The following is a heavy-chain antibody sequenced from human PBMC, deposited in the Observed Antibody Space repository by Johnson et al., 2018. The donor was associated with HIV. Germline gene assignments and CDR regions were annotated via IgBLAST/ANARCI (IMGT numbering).Heavy chain of an antibody. D-gene: IGHD3-22*01. CDR3: ARDWRGDSSGYYYFFSFDI. Sequence: EVQLVESGGGLVQPGGSLRLSCAVSGFIFSSYAMHWVRQAPGKGLEYISTISSNGGSTYYANSVKGRFTISRDNSKNTLYLQMGSLRAEDMAVYYCARDWRGDSSGYYYFFSFDIWGQGTMVTVSS. V-gene: IGHV3-64*01. CDR1: GFIFSSYA. J-gene: IGHJ3*02. CDR2: ISSNGGST.